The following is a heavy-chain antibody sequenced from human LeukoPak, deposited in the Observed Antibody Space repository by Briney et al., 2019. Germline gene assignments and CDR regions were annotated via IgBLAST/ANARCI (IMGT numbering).Heavy chain of an antibody. CDR1: GFTFSIYA. CDR2: ISGTSGNT. D-gene: IGHD6-19*01. Sequence: GGSLRLSCAASGFTFSIYAMSWVRQAPGKGLEWVSSISGTSGNTYYADSVKGRFAISRDNSKDTLYLQMNSLRPEDTAVYYCARDAGYSSGWFDYWGQGTLVTVSS. CDR3: ARDAGYSSGWFDY. V-gene: IGHV3-23*01. J-gene: IGHJ4*02.